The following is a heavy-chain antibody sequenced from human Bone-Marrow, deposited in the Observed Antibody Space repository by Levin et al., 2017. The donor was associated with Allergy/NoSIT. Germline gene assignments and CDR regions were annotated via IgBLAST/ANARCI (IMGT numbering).Heavy chain of an antibody. CDR1: GFTFSGSA. CDR2: IRSKANNYAT. V-gene: IGHV3-73*01. D-gene: IGHD2/OR15-2a*01. CDR3: HDDSNTYGGLR. J-gene: IGHJ4*02. Sequence: PGGSLRLSCAASGFTFSGSAIHWVRQASGKGLEWVGRIRSKANNYATGYAASVKGRFTISRDDSKNTAYLQMNSLKTEDTAVYYCHDDSNTYGGLRWGQGTLVIVSS.